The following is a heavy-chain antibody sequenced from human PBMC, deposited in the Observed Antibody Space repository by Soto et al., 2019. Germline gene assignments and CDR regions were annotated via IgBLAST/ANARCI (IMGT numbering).Heavy chain of an antibody. CDR1: GGTFSSYA. V-gene: IGHV1-69*06. CDR3: ARDTYYYGSGSYSHYYYYGMDV. J-gene: IGHJ6*02. Sequence: GASVKVSCKASGGTFSSYAISWARQAPGQGLEWMGGIIPIFGTANYAQKFQGRVTITADKSTSTAYMELSSLRSEDTAVYYCARDTYYYGSGSYSHYYYYGMDVWGQGTTVTVSS. D-gene: IGHD3-10*01. CDR2: IIPIFGTA.